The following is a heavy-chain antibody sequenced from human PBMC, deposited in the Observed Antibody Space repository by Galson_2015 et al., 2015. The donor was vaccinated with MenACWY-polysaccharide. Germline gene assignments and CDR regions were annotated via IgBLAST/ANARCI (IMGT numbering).Heavy chain of an antibody. CDR1: GFTFDDYA. V-gene: IGHV3-9*01. CDR2: TSWNSGSI. D-gene: IGHD6-13*01. Sequence: SLRLSCAASGFTFDDYAMHWVRQAPGKGLEWVSGTSWNSGSIGYADSVKGRFTISRDNAKNSLYLQMNSLRAEDTALYYCAKDIGSSWVYYYGMDVWGQGTTVTVSS. J-gene: IGHJ6*02. CDR3: AKDIGSSWVYYYGMDV.